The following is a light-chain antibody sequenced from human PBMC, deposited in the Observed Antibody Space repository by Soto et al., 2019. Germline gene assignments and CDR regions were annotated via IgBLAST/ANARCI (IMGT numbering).Light chain of an antibody. V-gene: IGKV1-12*01. CDR2: SAS. CDR1: QVIITW. Sequence: IHVTQTPSSVSASVGDRVTITCRASQVIITWLAWYQQKPGKAPQLLIYSASSLQSGVPSRFSGSGSGTDFTLTISSLQPEDFATYYCQQAYSFPIPFGGGTKVDIK. J-gene: IGKJ4*01. CDR3: QQAYSFPIP.